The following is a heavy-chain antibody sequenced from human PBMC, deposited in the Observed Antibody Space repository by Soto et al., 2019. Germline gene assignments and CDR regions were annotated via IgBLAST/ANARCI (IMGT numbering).Heavy chain of an antibody. J-gene: IGHJ6*02. CDR2: IKQDGSEK. Sequence: EVQLVESGGGLVQPGGSLRLSCAASGFTFSSYWMSWVRQAPGKGLEWVANIKQDGSEKYYVDSVKGRLTISRDNAKNSLDLQMYSMRAENTAVYYWARDRGWTYVGYLYGMDVWGQGTTVTVSS. D-gene: IGHD1-7*01. CDR3: ARDRGWTYVGYLYGMDV. CDR1: GFTFSSYW. V-gene: IGHV3-7*01.